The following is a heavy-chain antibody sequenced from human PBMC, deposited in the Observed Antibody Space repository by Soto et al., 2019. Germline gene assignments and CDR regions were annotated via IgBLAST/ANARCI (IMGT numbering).Heavy chain of an antibody. J-gene: IGHJ4*02. V-gene: IGHV3-48*01. CDR2: ISSSSSTI. CDR1: GFTFSSYS. CDR3: ARPKYCSGGTCLTDF. Sequence: EVQLVDSGGGLVQPGGSLRLSCAASGFTFSSYSMNWVRQAPGKGLEWVSYISSSSSTIYYADSVKGRFTIPRDNAKNALYRQMNSLRGEDTAVYYWARPKYCSGGTCLTDFWGQGTLVTVSS. D-gene: IGHD2-15*01.